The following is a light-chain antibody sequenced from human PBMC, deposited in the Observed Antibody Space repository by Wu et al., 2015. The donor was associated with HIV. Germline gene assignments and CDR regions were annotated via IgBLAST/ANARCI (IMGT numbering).Light chain of an antibody. J-gene: IGKJ1*01. V-gene: IGKV3-15*01. CDR2: GAS. CDR3: QQYNNWPPWWT. Sequence: ERVMTQSPATLSVSPGERATLSCRASQSVSSNLAWYQQKPGQAPRLLIYGASTRATGIPARFSGSGSGTEFTLTISSMQSEDFAVYYCQQYNNWPPWWTFGQGTKVEIK. CDR1: QSVSSN.